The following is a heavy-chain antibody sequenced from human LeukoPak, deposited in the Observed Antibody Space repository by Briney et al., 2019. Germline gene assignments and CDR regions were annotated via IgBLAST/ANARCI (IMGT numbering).Heavy chain of an antibody. CDR1: GFTFSNYA. D-gene: IGHD4-17*01. Sequence: GGPVRLSCAASGFTFSNYAMNWVRQAPGKGLEWVSYISSSSTSTIYYADTVKGRFTISRDNAKNSLYLQMNSLRDEDTAVYYCARDYGGYAHYFQYWGQGTLVIGCS. V-gene: IGHV3-48*02. J-gene: IGHJ4*02. CDR2: ISSSSTSTI. CDR3: ARDYGGYAHYFQY.